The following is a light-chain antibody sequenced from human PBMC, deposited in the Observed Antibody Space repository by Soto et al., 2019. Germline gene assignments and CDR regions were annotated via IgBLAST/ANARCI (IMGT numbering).Light chain of an antibody. J-gene: IGKJ1*01. Sequence: IVLTQSPATLYLSPGERATLSCRASHNVSSYLAWYQQKPGQAPRLLIYSASRRATGIPDRFTGSGSGTDFTPTINRVEPEDFAVYFCQQYAGSPRTFGQGTKVDI. V-gene: IGKV3-20*01. CDR1: HNVSSY. CDR2: SAS. CDR3: QQYAGSPRT.